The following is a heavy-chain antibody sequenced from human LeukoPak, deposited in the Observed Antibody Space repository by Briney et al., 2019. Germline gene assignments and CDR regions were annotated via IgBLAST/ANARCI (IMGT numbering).Heavy chain of an antibody. J-gene: IGHJ4*02. CDR1: GYTFTGYY. Sequence: ASVKVSCKASGYTFTGYYMHWVRQAPGQGLEWMGWINPNSGGTNYAQKFQGRVTMTRDTSISTAYMELSRLRSDDTAVYYCARPVETYYYDSSGYYWDYWGQGTLVTVSS. V-gene: IGHV1-2*02. CDR2: INPNSGGT. D-gene: IGHD3-22*01. CDR3: ARPVETYYYDSSGYYWDY.